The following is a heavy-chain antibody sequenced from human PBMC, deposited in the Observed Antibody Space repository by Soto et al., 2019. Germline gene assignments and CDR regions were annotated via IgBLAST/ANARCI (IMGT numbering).Heavy chain of an antibody. Sequence: GESQKISSKGSGDSFTSYGIGWVRQMPGKGLEWMGIIYPSDSDTRYSPSFQDQVTISADKSISTAYLQWSSLKASDTAMYYCARIVAYYGSGSYSDYYYGMDVWGQGTTVTVSS. D-gene: IGHD3-10*01. CDR2: IYPSDSDT. CDR3: ARIVAYYGSGSYSDYYYGMDV. CDR1: GDSFTSYG. V-gene: IGHV5-51*01. J-gene: IGHJ6*02.